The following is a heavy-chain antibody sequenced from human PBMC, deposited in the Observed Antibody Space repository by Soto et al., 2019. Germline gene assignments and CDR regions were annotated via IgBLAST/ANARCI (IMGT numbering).Heavy chain of an antibody. CDR1: GYTFPSYD. J-gene: IGHJ3*02. V-gene: IGHV1-18*01. CDR2: ISGYTGNT. D-gene: IGHD6-19*01. CDR3: ARVGDGADGNGYSSGWSFGLNALDI. Sequence: QVQLVQSGAEVKNPGASVKVTCKSSGYTFPSYDINWVRQAPGQGLEWMGWISGYTGNTNCAQKFQGRVTMTTDTSTSTAYMVLRIPRFDDTAVYYVARVGDGADGNGYSSGWSFGLNALDIWGQWTMVNVSS.